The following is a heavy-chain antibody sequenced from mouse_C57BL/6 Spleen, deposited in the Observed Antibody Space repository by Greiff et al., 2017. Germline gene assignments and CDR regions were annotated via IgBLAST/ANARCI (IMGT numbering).Heavy chain of an antibody. CDR3: AGVYYGNQWYFDV. CDR2: IDPEDGET. Sequence: VHVKQSGAELVKPGASVKLSCTASGFNIKDYYMHWVKQRTEHGLEWIGRIDPEDGETKYAPKFQGKATITADTSSNTAYLQLSSLTSEDTAVYYCAGVYYGNQWYFDVWGTGTTVTVSS. D-gene: IGHD2-1*01. V-gene: IGHV14-2*01. CDR1: GFNIKDYY. J-gene: IGHJ1*03.